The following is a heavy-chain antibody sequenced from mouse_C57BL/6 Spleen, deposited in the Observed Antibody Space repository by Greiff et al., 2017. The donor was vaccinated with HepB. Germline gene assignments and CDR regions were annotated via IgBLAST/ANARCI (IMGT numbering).Heavy chain of an antibody. Sequence: VQLKESGPELVKPGASVKMSCKASGYTFTDYNMHWVKQSHGKSLEWIGYINPNNGGTSYNQKFKGKATLTVNKSSSTAYMELRSLTSEDSAVYYCERKDTFITTRAMDYWGQGTSVTVSS. CDR3: ERKDTFITTRAMDY. J-gene: IGHJ4*01. D-gene: IGHD1-1*01. CDR1: GYTFTDYN. V-gene: IGHV1-22*01. CDR2: INPNNGGT.